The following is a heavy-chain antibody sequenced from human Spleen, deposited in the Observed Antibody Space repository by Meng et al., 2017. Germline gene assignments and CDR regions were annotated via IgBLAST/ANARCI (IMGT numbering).Heavy chain of an antibody. D-gene: IGHD3-22*01. J-gene: IGHJ2*01. CDR1: GFTFSSYW. V-gene: IGHV3-74*01. Sequence: GESLKISCVASGFTFSSYWMHWVRQDPGKGLVWVSRINTDGSTTSYADSVKGRFTISRDNAKNTLYLQMNSLRAEDTAVYYCARNPGDSSGYWTNYWYFDLWGRGTLVTVSS. CDR3: ARNPGDSSGYWTNYWYFDL. CDR2: INTDGSTT.